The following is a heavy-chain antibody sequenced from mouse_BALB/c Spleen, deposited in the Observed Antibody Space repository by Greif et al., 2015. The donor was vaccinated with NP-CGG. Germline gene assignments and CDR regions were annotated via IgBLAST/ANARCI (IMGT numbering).Heavy chain of an antibody. CDR3: ARRDDKLLGAFAY. V-gene: IGHV1S137*01. J-gene: IGHJ3*01. Sequence: VKLVESGAELVRPGVSVKISCKGSGYTFTDYAMHWVKQSHAKSLEWIGVISTYYGDASYGQKFKGKATMTVDKSSSTAYMELARLTSEDSAIYYCARRDDKLLGAFAYWGQGTLVTVSA. D-gene: IGHD3-3*01. CDR2: ISTYYGDA. CDR1: GYTFTDYA.